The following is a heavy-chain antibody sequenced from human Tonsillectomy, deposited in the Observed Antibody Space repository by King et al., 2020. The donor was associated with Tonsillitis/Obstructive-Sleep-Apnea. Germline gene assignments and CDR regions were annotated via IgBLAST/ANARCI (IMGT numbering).Heavy chain of an antibody. CDR2: ISYDGSNK. D-gene: IGHD1-26*01. V-gene: IGHV3-30*03. CDR1: GFTFSSYW. CDR3: ARPVGSYSGPDAFDI. Sequence: VQLVESGGGLVQPGGSLRLSCAASGFTFSSYWMSWVRQAPGKGLEWVAVISYDGSNKYYADSVKGRFTISRDNSKNTLYLQMNSLRAEDTAVYYCARPVGSYSGPDAFDIWGQGTMVTVSS. J-gene: IGHJ3*02.